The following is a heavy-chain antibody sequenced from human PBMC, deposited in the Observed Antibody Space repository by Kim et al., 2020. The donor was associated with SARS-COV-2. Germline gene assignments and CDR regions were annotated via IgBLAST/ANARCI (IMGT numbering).Heavy chain of an antibody. CDR3: ARVSSGSSSWYWFDP. V-gene: IGHV3-11*05. J-gene: IGHJ5*02. Sequence: ADSVKGRFTISRYNAKNSLYLQMNSRRAEDTAVYYCARVSSGSSSWYWFDPWGPGTLVTVSS. D-gene: IGHD6-13*01.